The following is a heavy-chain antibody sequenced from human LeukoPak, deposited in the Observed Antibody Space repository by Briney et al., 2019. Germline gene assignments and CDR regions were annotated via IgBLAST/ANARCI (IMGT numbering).Heavy chain of an antibody. D-gene: IGHD1-26*01. J-gene: IGHJ4*02. V-gene: IGHV3-33*01. CDR2: IWYDGSNK. CDR1: GFTFSSYG. Sequence: PGGSLRLSCAASGFTFSSYGMHWVRQAPGKGLEWVAVIWYDGSNKYYADSVKGRFTISRDNSKNSLYLQMNSLRDEDTAVYYCARGGPRYYDYWGQGTLVTVSS. CDR3: ARGGPRYYDY.